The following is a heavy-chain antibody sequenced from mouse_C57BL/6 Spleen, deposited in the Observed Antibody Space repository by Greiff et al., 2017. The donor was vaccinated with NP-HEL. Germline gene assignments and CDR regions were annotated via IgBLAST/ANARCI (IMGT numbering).Heavy chain of an antibody. CDR2: IDPSDSYT. CDR1: GYTFTSYW. D-gene: IGHD1-3*01. J-gene: IGHJ2*01. V-gene: IGHV1-50*01. Sequence: QVQLQQPGAELVKPGASVKLSCKASGYTFTSYWMQWVKQRPGQGLEWIGEIDPSDSYTNYHQKFKGKATLTVYTSSSTAYMQLSSLTSEDSAVYFCARRVALYYSDYWGQGTTLTVSS. CDR3: ARRVALYYSDY.